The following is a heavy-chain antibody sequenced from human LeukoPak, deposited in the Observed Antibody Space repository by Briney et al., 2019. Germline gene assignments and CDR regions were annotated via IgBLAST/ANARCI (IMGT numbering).Heavy chain of an antibody. CDR2: INTDGRGI. Sequence: GGSLRLSCAASGFTFRNYWKHWVGQAPGKGLVWVAEINTDGRGIKYADSVKGRFTIFRDNTKKTLYLQMNSLRDEDTAVYYCARGTIEAAGTDYWGQGTLVTVSS. V-gene: IGHV3-74*03. CDR3: ARGTIEAAGTDY. J-gene: IGHJ4*02. D-gene: IGHD6-13*01. CDR1: GFTFRNYW.